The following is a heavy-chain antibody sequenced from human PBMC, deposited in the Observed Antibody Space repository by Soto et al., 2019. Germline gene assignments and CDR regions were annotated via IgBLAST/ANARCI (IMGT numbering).Heavy chain of an antibody. V-gene: IGHV1-18*01. CDR1: GYTVTSYG. Sequence: QVQLVQSGAEVKKPGASVKVSCKASGYTVTSYGISWVRQAPGQGLEWMGWISAYNGNTNYAQKLQGRVTMTTDTSASTAYMELRSLISDDTAVYYCARDVRGHYYYYGMDVWGQGTTVTVSS. CDR3: ARDVRGHYYYYGMDV. J-gene: IGHJ6*02. D-gene: IGHD5-12*01. CDR2: ISAYNGNT.